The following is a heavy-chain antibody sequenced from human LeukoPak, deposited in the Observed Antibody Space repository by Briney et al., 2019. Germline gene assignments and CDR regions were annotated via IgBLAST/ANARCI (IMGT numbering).Heavy chain of an antibody. CDR3: ARTLRDGYNYDAFDI. Sequence: GESLKISCKGSGYSFTSYWIGWVRQMPGKGLEWMGIIYPGDSDTRYSPSFQGQVTISADKSISTAYLQWSSLKASDTAMYYCARTLRDGYNYDAFDIWGQGTMVTVSS. V-gene: IGHV5-51*01. J-gene: IGHJ3*02. D-gene: IGHD5-24*01. CDR2: IYPGDSDT. CDR1: GYSFTSYW.